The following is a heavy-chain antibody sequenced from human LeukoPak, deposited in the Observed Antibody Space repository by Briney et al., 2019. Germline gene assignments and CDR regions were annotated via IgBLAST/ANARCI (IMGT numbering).Heavy chain of an antibody. V-gene: IGHV3-23*01. Sequence: GGSLRLSCAASGFTFSTYAMAWVRQAPGKGLEWVSVIRGSGGNTYYADSVKGRFTISRDNSKNTLYLQMNSLRAEDTAVYYCAKDLYGDYGGIDYWGQGTLVTVSS. CDR2: IRGSGGNT. CDR3: AKDLYGDYGGIDY. D-gene: IGHD4-17*01. J-gene: IGHJ4*02. CDR1: GFTFSTYA.